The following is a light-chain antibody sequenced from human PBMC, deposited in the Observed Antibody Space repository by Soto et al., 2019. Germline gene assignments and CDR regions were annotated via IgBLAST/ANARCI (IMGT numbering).Light chain of an antibody. J-gene: IGKJ4*01. V-gene: IGKV3-15*01. Sequence: EIVMTQSAATLSVSPGERATLSCRPSQSVGSNLAWYQQKPGQAPRLLIYGASTRVTGIPARFSGSGSGTEFTLTISSLQSEDFAVYYCQQYNVWPLTFGGGTKV. CDR2: GAS. CDR1: QSVGSN. CDR3: QQYNVWPLT.